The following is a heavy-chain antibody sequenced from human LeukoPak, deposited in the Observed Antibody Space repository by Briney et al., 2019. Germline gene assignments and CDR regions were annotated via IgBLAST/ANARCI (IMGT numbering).Heavy chain of an antibody. Sequence: PGRSLKLSCAASGFTFSSYAKHWVRQAPGKGLEWVAVISYDGSNKYYADSVKGRFTISRDNSKDTLYLQMISLRAEDRAIYYCGKVITLVAPGGVDFWGQGTLVTVSS. D-gene: IGHD2-2*01. V-gene: IGHV3-30-3*02. CDR1: GFTFSSYA. CDR3: GKVITLVAPGGVDF. CDR2: ISYDGSNK. J-gene: IGHJ4*02.